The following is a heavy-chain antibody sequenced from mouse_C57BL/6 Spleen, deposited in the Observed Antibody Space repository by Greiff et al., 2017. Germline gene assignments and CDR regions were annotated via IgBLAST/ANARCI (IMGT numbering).Heavy chain of an antibody. CDR2: IDPEDGDT. D-gene: IGHD1-3*01. V-gene: IGHV14-2*01. J-gene: IGHJ4*01. CDR1: GFTFKDYY. CDR3: TREWGYYAMDY. Sequence: EVQLQESGAELVKPGASVKLSCKASGFTFKDYYMHWVKQRPEQGLEWIGRIDPEDGDTKYAPKFQGKATITADTSSNTAYLQLSSLTSEDSAVXCGTREWGYYAMDYWGQGTSVTVSS.